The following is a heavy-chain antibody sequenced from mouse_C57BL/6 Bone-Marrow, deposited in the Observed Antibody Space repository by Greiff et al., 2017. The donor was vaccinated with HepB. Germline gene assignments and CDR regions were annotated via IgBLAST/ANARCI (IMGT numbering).Heavy chain of an antibody. CDR1: GFTFSSYG. CDR2: ISSGGSYT. Sequence: EVKLMESGGDLVKPGGSLKLSCAASGFTFSSYGMSWVRQTPDKRLEWVATISSGGSYTYYPDSVKGRFTISRDNAKTTLYLQMSSLKSEDTAMYYCARTYGHYAMDYWGQGTSVTVSS. V-gene: IGHV5-6*01. J-gene: IGHJ4*01. D-gene: IGHD1-1*02. CDR3: ARTYGHYAMDY.